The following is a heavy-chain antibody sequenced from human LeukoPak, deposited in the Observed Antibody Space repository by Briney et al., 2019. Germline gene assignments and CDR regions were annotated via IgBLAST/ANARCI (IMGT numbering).Heavy chain of an antibody. CDR1: GFTFSDYY. J-gene: IGHJ6*02. CDR3: AREAVTTWGYYHGMDV. Sequence: PGGSLRLSCAASGFTFSDYYMSWIRQAPGKGLEWVSYISSSGSTIYYADSVKGRFTISRDNAKNSLYLQMNSLRAEDTAVYYCAREAVTTWGYYHGMDVWGQGTTVTVSS. D-gene: IGHD4-17*01. CDR2: ISSSGSTI. V-gene: IGHV3-11*01.